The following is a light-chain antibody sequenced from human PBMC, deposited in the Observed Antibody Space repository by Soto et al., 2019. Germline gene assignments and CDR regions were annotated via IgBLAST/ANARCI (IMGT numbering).Light chain of an antibody. CDR1: QDISNH. Sequence: DLQMTQSPSSLSASVGDRVTITCQASQDISNHLNWYQQKPGKAPKLLISDASNLKVGVPSRFSGSGSGTHFTFTISSLQPEDIATYSCQQYGNLPLTFGGGTRVQIK. V-gene: IGKV1-33*01. J-gene: IGKJ4*01. CDR3: QQYGNLPLT. CDR2: DAS.